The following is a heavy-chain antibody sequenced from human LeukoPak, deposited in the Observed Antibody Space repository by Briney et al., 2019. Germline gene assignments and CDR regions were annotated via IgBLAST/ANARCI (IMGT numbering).Heavy chain of an antibody. J-gene: IGHJ4*02. CDR3: ANSGPYYYDY. CDR1: GFTFRTYG. D-gene: IGHD3-10*01. CDR2: FGGSGASV. Sequence: GRSLRLSCAASGFTFRTYGMSWVRQAPGKGLECVSTFGGSGASVYYADSVKGRFTVSRDNSKNTLYLQMNSLRVEDTAVYYCANSGPYYYDYWGQGTLVTVSS. V-gene: IGHV3-23*01.